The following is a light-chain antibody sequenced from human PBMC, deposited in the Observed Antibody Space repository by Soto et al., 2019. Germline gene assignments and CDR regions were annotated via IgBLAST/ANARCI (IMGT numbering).Light chain of an antibody. CDR2: AAS. CDR3: HTYNGAPWT. CDR1: QGFSNY. J-gene: IGKJ1*01. Sequence: DIQMTQSPSSLSASVGDRVTITCRASQGFSNYLAWYQQKPGKVPKLLIYAASTLSSVVPSRFSGSGSGSDFTIPISSLQPEDVATWYCHTYNGAPWTFGQGTKVEIK. V-gene: IGKV1-27*01.